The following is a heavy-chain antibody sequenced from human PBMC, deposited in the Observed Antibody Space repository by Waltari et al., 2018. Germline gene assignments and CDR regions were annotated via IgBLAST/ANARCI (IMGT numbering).Heavy chain of an antibody. CDR1: GGSFSGYS. Sequence: QVQLQQWGAGLLKPSETLSLTCAVYGGSFSGYSRSWIGHPPRKGRDWIGEINLSGSTNYNPSLKSRVTISVDTSKNQFSLKLSSVTAADTAVYYCARHFNRIWYFDLWGQGTLVTVSS. D-gene: IGHD3-3*02. CDR3: ARHFNRIWYFDL. CDR2: INLSGST. J-gene: IGHJ2*01. V-gene: IGHV4-34*01.